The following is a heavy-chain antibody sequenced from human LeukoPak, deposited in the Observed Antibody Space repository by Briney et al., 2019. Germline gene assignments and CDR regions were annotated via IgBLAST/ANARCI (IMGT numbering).Heavy chain of an antibody. Sequence: SETLSLTCTVSSGSISSDYWSWIRQPPGKGLEWIGYIYYSGSTNYNPSLKSRVTISVDTSKNQFSLKLSSVTAADTAVYYCAGGAVAGFDYWGQGTLVTVSS. D-gene: IGHD6-19*01. CDR3: AGGAVAGFDY. J-gene: IGHJ4*02. CDR1: SGSISSDY. V-gene: IGHV4-59*08. CDR2: IYYSGST.